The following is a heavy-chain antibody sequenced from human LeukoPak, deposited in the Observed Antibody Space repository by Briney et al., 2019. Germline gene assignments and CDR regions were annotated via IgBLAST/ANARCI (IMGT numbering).Heavy chain of an antibody. V-gene: IGHV3-21*01. D-gene: IGHD5-18*01. J-gene: IGHJ4*02. CDR3: AGDDKLNSYAQDY. Sequence: GGSLRLSCAASGFTFSSYSMNWVRQAPGKGLEWVSSISSSSSYIYYADSVKGRFTISRDNAKNSLYLQMNSLRAEDTAVYYCAGDDKLNSYAQDYWGQGTLVTVSS. CDR1: GFTFSSYS. CDR2: ISSSSSYI.